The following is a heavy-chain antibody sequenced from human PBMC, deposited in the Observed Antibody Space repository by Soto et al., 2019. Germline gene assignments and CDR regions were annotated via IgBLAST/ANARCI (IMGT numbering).Heavy chain of an antibody. CDR2: ISGSGGST. J-gene: IGHJ4*02. CDR3: AKDGLRLAWGFYYFDY. D-gene: IGHD7-27*01. Sequence: VQLLESGGGLVQPGGSLRLSCAASGFTFSSYAMSWVRQAPGKGLEWVSAISGSGGSTYYADSVKGRFTISRDNSKNTLYLQMNSLRAEDTAVYYCAKDGLRLAWGFYYFDYWGQGTLVTVSS. V-gene: IGHV3-23*01. CDR1: GFTFSSYA.